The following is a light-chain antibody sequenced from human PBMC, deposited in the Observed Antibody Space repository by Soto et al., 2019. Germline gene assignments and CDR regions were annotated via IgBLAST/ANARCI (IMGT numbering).Light chain of an antibody. CDR3: AAWDDTVRSYV. V-gene: IGLV1-47*01. J-gene: IGLJ1*01. CDR2: RND. Sequence: QSVLTQPSSVSGTPGQGVTISCSGSISNIGNNYVYWFQQLPGTAPKDLSNRNDQRPSGVPDRFSGSKSGTSASLAISGLRYEDEADYYFAAWDDTVRSYVFGSGTKLTDL. CDR1: ISNIGNNY.